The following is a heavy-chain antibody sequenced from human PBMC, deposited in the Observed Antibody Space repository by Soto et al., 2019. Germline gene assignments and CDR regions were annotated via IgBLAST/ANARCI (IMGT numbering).Heavy chain of an antibody. D-gene: IGHD2-21*02. CDR1: GYDFPAYG. V-gene: IGHV1-18*01. J-gene: IGHJ6*02. Sequence: QVQLVQSGAEVKKPGASVKVSCKASGYDFPAYGITWVRQAPGQGLEWMGWISAYNGYTKYAQSLQGRVAMTTDTSTSTAYMELRSLRSGDTAIYYCARRLSVAYCDSDCPCWGVDVWGQGTTVTVSS. CDR2: ISAYNGYT. CDR3: ARRLSVAYCDSDCPCWGVDV.